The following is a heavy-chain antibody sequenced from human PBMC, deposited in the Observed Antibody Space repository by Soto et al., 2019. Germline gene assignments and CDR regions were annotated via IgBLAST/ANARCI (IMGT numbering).Heavy chain of an antibody. CDR3: ARDAHCSSTSCYTDDYYYYGMDV. CDR2: INPNSGGT. J-gene: IGHJ6*02. V-gene: IGHV1-2*02. CDR1: GYTFTGYY. Sequence: GASVKVSCKASGYTFTGYYMHWVRQAPGQGLEWMGWINPNSGGTNYAQKFQGRVTMTRDTSISTAYMELSRLRSDDTAVYYCARDAHCSSTSCYTDDYYYYGMDVWGQGXTVTV. D-gene: IGHD2-2*02.